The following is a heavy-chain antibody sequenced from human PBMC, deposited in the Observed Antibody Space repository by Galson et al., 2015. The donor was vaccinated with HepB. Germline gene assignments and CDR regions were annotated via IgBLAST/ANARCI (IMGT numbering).Heavy chain of an antibody. CDR3: ARALVGATHGLDY. Sequence: SLRLSCAASGFTFSDYYMSWIRQAPGKGLEWVSYISSSSSYTNYADSVKGRFTISRGNAKNSLYLQMNSLRAEDTAVYYCARALVGATHGLDYWGQGTLVTVSS. D-gene: IGHD1-26*01. V-gene: IGHV3-11*06. CDR1: GFTFSDYY. CDR2: ISSSSSYT. J-gene: IGHJ4*02.